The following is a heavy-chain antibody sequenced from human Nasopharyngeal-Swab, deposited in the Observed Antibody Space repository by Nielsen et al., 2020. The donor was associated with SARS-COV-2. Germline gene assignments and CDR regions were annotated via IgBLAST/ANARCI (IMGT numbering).Heavy chain of an antibody. CDR1: GYAFTAYA. D-gene: IGHD1-26*01. Sequence: ASVKVSCKASGYAFTAYAIHWVRQAPGQRLEWMAWINAGTGNREYSQKFQGRVTLTTDAYAGTVHMELRSLRSEDTAMYYCARSGTVGAPGFDYWGQGTLVTVSS. V-gene: IGHV1-3*01. CDR3: ARSGTVGAPGFDY. J-gene: IGHJ4*02. CDR2: INAGTGNR.